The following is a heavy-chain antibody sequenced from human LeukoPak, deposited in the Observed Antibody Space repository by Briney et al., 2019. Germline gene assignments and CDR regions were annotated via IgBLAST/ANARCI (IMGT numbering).Heavy chain of an antibody. CDR2: IYYSGTT. CDR1: GGSISSGDYY. V-gene: IGHV4-30-4*01. Sequence: SETLSLTCTVSGGSISSGDYYWSWIRQPPGKGLGYIGYIYYSGTTNYNPSLTSRVTISVDTSNNQFSLKLSSVTAADTAVYYCALVYCSSTRCYIGAFDIWGQGTMVTVSS. D-gene: IGHD2-2*02. J-gene: IGHJ3*02. CDR3: ALVYCSSTRCYIGAFDI.